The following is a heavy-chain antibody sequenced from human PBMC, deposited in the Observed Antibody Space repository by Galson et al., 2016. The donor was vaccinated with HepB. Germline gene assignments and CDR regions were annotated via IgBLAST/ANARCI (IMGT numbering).Heavy chain of an antibody. CDR3: AATTVGSGGTRRFDH. V-gene: IGHV3-7*02. D-gene: IGHD4-11*01. CDR2: VSPNGGEG. CDR1: GFTFTNYW. J-gene: IGHJ4*01. Sequence: SLRLSCAASGFTFTNYWMNWVRQTPGKGLEWVANVSPNGGEGYYVDSVKGRFTISRDNAGTSLFLQMDSLRVDDTAVYYCAATTVGSGGTRRFDHWGHGILVTVSS.